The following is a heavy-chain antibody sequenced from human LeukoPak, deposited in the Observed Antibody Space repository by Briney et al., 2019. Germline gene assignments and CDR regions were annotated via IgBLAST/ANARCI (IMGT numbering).Heavy chain of an antibody. CDR3: ARVAPGKEEGYDPPIDY. Sequence: GGSLRLSCAASGFTFSSYSMNWVRQAPGKGLEWVSAISGSGGSTYYADSVKGRFTISRDNSKNTLYLQMNSLRAEDTAVYYCARVAPGKEEGYDPPIDYWGQGTLVTVSS. V-gene: IGHV3-23*01. D-gene: IGHD5-12*01. J-gene: IGHJ4*02. CDR1: GFTFSSYS. CDR2: ISGSGGST.